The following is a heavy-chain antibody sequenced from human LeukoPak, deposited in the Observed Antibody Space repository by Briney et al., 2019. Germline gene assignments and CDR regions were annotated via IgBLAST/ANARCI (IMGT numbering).Heavy chain of an antibody. D-gene: IGHD2-2*01. Sequence: GESLKISCKGSGYSFTSYWIGWVRQMPGKGLEWMGIIYPGDSDTRYSPSFQGQVTISADKSISTAYLQWSSLKASDTAMYHCARHPLYCSSTSCYDYWGQGTLVTVSS. J-gene: IGHJ4*02. V-gene: IGHV5-51*01. CDR2: IYPGDSDT. CDR1: GYSFTSYW. CDR3: ARHPLYCSSTSCYDY.